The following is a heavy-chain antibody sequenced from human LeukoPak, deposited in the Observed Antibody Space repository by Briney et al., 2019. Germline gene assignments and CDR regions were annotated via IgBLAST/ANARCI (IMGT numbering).Heavy chain of an antibody. Sequence: GGSLRLSCAASGFTFSSYSMNWVRQAPGKGLEWVAVISYDGSNKYYADSVKGRFTISRDNSKNTLYLQMNSLRAEDTAVYYCARVAYCGGDCYWFDPWGQGTLVTVSS. J-gene: IGHJ5*02. CDR1: GFTFSSYS. V-gene: IGHV3-30*03. D-gene: IGHD2-21*02. CDR2: ISYDGSNK. CDR3: ARVAYCGGDCYWFDP.